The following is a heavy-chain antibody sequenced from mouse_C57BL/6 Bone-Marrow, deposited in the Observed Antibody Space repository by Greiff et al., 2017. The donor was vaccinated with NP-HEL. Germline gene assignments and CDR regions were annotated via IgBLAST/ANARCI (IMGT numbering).Heavy chain of an antibody. CDR3: ARGSNWGYWYFDV. D-gene: IGHD4-1*01. V-gene: IGHV1-52*01. J-gene: IGHJ1*03. CDR1: GYTFTSYW. Sequence: VQLQQPGAELVRPGSSVKLSCKASGYTFTSYWMHWVKQRPIQGLEWIGNIDPSDSETHYNQKFKDKATLTVDKSSSTAYMQLSSLTSEDSAVYYCARGSNWGYWYFDVWGTGTTVTVSS. CDR2: IDPSDSET.